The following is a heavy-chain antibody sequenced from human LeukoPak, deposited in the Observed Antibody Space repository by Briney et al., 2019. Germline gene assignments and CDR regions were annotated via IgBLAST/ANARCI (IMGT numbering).Heavy chain of an antibody. CDR2: ISNSGTLT. Sequence: PGGSLRLSCAASGFTFSTFGMNWVRQAPGKGLEWVSYISNSGTLTDYADSVKGRFTISRKNAKNSLSLQLNSLREKDTAVYFCAKVIRGGYGMDVWGQGTTVTVSS. CDR3: AKVIRGGYGMDV. V-gene: IGHV3-48*02. J-gene: IGHJ6*02. D-gene: IGHD3-10*01. CDR1: GFTFSTFG.